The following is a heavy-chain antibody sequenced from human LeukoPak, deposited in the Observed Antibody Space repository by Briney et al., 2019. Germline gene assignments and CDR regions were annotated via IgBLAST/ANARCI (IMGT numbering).Heavy chain of an antibody. CDR3: AKPLATAFDY. CDR2: ISYDGSNK. Sequence: GRSLRLSCAASGFTFSSYGMHWVRQAPGKGLEWVAVISYDGSNKYYADSVKGRFTISRDNSKNTLYLQMNSLRAEDTAVYYCAKPLATAFDYWGQGTLVTVSS. CDR1: GFTFSSYG. V-gene: IGHV3-30*18. J-gene: IGHJ4*02. D-gene: IGHD5-12*01.